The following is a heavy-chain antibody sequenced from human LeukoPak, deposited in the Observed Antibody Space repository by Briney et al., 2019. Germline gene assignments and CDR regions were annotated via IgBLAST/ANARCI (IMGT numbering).Heavy chain of an antibody. CDR2: VGGGDDI. CDR3: AKDATPRNRLWDHFDS. D-gene: IGHD2-21*01. J-gene: IGHJ4*02. CDR1: GFTFNIYC. V-gene: IGHV3-23*01. Sequence: GGSLRLSCVASGFTFNIYCMRWVRQAPGKGLEGGSSVGGGDDIHYADSVKGRFAGYRDDAKNTVYLQMNSLRVEDTAIYFCAKDATPRNRLWDHFDSWGQGTLVSVSS.